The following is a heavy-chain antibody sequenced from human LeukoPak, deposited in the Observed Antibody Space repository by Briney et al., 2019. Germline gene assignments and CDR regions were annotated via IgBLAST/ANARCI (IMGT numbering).Heavy chain of an antibody. CDR1: GFTFSSYG. J-gene: IGHJ4*02. CDR2: ISGRAGST. V-gene: IGHV3-23*01. D-gene: IGHD3-16*02. Sequence: GGSLRLSCAASGFTFSSYGMSWVRQAPGKGLEWVSAISGRAGSTYYADSVKGRFTISRDNSKNTLYLQMNSLRAEDTAVYYCAKDSYYDYVWGSYRYTNQFDYWGQGALVTVSS. CDR3: AKDSYYDYVWGSYRYTNQFDY.